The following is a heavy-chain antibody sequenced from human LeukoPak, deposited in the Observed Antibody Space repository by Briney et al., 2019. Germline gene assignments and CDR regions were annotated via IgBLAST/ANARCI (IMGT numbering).Heavy chain of an antibody. CDR2: IRRKSEGETT. V-gene: IGHV3-15*01. CDR1: GFTFEYAW. Sequence: PGGSLRLSCAVSGFTFEYAWMSWVRQAPGKGLEGVGRIRRKSEGETTDYAAPVKGRFTISRDDSKNTLYLQMSSLKTEDTAVYYCSTAFDRHFYADTKVRGGVWGQGTMVTVSS. J-gene: IGHJ3*01. D-gene: IGHD3-10*01. CDR3: STAFDRHFYADTKVRGGV.